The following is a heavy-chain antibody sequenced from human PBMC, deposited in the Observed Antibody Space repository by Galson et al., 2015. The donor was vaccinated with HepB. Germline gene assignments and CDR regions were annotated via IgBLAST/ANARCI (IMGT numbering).Heavy chain of an antibody. V-gene: IGHV3-30*18. Sequence: SLRLSCAASGFTFSSYGMHWVRQAPGKGLEWVAVISYDGSYKFFGDSVKGRVTISRDNSKNTMYLHMNSLRADDTAVYYCAKDYSVRPLTVHYYFYGMDVWGQGTTVTVSS. CDR3: AKDYSVRPLTVHYYFYGMDV. CDR1: GFTFSSYG. CDR2: ISYDGSYK. J-gene: IGHJ6*02. D-gene: IGHD1-1*01.